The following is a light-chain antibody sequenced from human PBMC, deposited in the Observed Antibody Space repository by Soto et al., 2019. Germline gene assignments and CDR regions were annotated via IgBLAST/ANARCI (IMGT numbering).Light chain of an antibody. J-gene: IGKJ1*01. CDR1: QSVTYN. CDR2: GAS. Sequence: FILSPTTLSASSGERVNLFCRATQSVTYNLAWYQQKPGQAPRLVIYGASSRATGIPDRFSGSGSGTDFTLTISRLEPEDFAVYYCQQYGSSLWTFGQGTKVDNK. CDR3: QQYGSSLWT. V-gene: IGKV3-20*01.